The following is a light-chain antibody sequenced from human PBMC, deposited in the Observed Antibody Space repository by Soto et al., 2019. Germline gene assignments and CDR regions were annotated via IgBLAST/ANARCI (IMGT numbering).Light chain of an antibody. V-gene: IGKV1-5*03. J-gene: IGKJ1*01. CDR1: QTISSW. CDR3: QHYNSYSEA. Sequence: DIRMTQSPSSLSASVGDRVTIPCRASQTISSWLAWYQQKPGKAPKLLIYKASTLKSGVPSRFSGSGSGTEFTLTISSLQPDDFATYYCQHYNSYSEAFDQGAKVDI. CDR2: KAS.